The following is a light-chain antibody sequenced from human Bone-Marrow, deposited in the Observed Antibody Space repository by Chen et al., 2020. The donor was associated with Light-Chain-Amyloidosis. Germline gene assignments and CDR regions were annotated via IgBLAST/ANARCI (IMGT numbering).Light chain of an antibody. V-gene: IGLV3-25*03. CDR1: DLPTKY. CDR3: QSADSSGTYEGI. Sequence: SYVLTQPPSVSVSPGQTARLTCSGDDLPTKYAYWYQQKPGQAPVLVIHRDTERPSGISERFSGSSSGTTATLTISGVQAEDEADYHCQSADSSGTYEGIFGGGTKLTVL. CDR2: RDT. J-gene: IGLJ2*01.